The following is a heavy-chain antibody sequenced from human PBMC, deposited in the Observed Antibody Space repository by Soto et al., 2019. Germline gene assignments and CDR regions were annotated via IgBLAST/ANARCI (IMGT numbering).Heavy chain of an antibody. D-gene: IGHD6-13*01. CDR2: IYHSGST. CDR1: GGSISSSNW. V-gene: IGHV4-4*02. Sequence: SETLSLTCAVSGGSISSSNWWSWVRQPPGKGLEWIGEIYHSGSTNYNPSLKSRVTISVDKSKNQFSLKLSSVTAADTAVYYCARDRGSSCWYGDYYYGMDFWCPGTTVPVSS. J-gene: IGHJ6*02. CDR3: ARDRGSSCWYGDYYYGMDF.